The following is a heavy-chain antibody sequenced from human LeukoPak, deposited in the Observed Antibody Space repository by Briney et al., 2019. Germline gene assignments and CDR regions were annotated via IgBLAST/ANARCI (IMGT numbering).Heavy chain of an antibody. J-gene: IGHJ5*02. V-gene: IGHV3-73*01. CDR3: TRQSVLSWFDP. CDR1: GFTFSGSA. Sequence: GGSLRLSCAASGFTFSGSAMHWVRQASGKGLEWVGRIRSKANSYATAYAASVKGRFTISRDDSKYTAYLQMNSLKTEDTAVYYCTRQSVLSWFDPWGQGTLVTVSS. CDR2: IRSKANSYAT. D-gene: IGHD2-8*01.